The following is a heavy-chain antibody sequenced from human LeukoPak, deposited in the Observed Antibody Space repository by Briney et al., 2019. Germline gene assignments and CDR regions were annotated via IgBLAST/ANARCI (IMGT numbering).Heavy chain of an antibody. CDR2: ISPRGDTV. CDR3: ARSMGGINY. V-gene: IGHV3-48*03. CDR1: GFTFSSYE. D-gene: IGHD3-16*02. J-gene: IGHJ4*02. Sequence: PGGSLRPSCAASGFTFSSYEMSWVRQAPGKGLAWVSYISPRGDTVYYADSVKGRFTISRDNAKNSLNLQMNSLRAEDTAVYYCARSMGGINYWGQGTLVTVSS.